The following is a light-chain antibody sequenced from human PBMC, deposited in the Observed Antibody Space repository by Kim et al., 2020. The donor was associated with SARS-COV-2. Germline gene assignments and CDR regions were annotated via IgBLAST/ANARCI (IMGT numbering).Light chain of an antibody. Sequence: EIVLTQSPGTVSLSPGERFALSCRASPSIASNSLAWYQHKPGQAPRLLIYDVSKRATGIPDRFSGSGSGAVFTLTISRLEPEDFAVFYCLHYAISPLSFGPGTKVDIK. CDR3: LHYAISPLS. CDR1: PSIASNS. CDR2: DVS. J-gene: IGKJ1*01. V-gene: IGKV3-20*01.